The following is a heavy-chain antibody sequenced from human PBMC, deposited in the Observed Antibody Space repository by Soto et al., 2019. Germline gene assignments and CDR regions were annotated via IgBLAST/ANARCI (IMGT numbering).Heavy chain of an antibody. CDR2: LFHTGSA. V-gene: IGHV4-4*02. CDR1: GGPIPSNW. J-gene: IGHJ4*02. D-gene: IGHD2-21*01. CDR3: ARHIEVSGTGGFDH. Sequence: QVQLQDSVQGLMKPSGTLSPTCTVSGGPIPSNWWSWVLKPPGKGLEGIAELFHTGSANYKTSLMGRLTLSMDKSRSHLSRTLNSVTAADTVVYYCARHIEVSGTGGFDHLGQGTLVTVSS.